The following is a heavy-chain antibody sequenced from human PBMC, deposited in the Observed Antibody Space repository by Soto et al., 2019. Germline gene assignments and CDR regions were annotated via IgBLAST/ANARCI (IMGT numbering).Heavy chain of an antibody. CDR3: AIYSPHNSYALNWFDP. D-gene: IGHD3-16*01. CDR1: GFTFSDYY. V-gene: IGHV3-11*01. Sequence: QVQLVESGGGLVKPGGSLRLSCAASGFTFSDYYMSWIRQAPGKGLEWVSYISISGSTIYYAASVKGRFTISRDNAKNXLSLQMNSLRAEDTAVYYCAIYSPHNSYALNWFDPWGQGTLVTVSS. CDR2: ISISGSTI. J-gene: IGHJ5*02.